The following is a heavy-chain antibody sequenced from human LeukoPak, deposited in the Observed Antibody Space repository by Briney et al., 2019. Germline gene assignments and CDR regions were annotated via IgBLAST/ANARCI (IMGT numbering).Heavy chain of an antibody. J-gene: IGHJ3*02. CDR3: AREGLI. V-gene: IGHV1-46*01. Sequence: ASVKVSCKASGYTFTSYFMHWVRQAPGQGLEWMGIINPSDDSTSYAQKFQGRVTMTRDMSTSTVYLELSSLRSEDTAVYYCAREGLIWGQGTVVTVSS. CDR2: INPSDDST. CDR1: GYTFTSYF.